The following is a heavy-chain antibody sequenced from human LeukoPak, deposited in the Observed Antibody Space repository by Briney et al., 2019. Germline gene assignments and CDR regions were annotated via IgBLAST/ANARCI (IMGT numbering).Heavy chain of an antibody. J-gene: IGHJ4*02. CDR3: ARDRDGYSYGCTFDY. D-gene: IGHD5-18*01. CDR1: GGSIRSGGFY. CDR2: IYYSGST. Sequence: KPSETLSLTCTVSGGSIRSGGFYWSWIRQHPGKGLEWIGYIYYSGSTYYNPSLKSRVIISVDTSKNQFSLKLSSVTAADTAVYYCARDRDGYSYGCTFDYWGQGTLVTVSS. V-gene: IGHV4-31*03.